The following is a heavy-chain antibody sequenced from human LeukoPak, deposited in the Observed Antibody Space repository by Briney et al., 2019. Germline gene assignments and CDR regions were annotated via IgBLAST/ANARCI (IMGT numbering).Heavy chain of an antibody. CDR1: GGSISSGSYY. V-gene: IGHV4-61*02. CDR3: ARAPLGGGPIDAFDI. CDR2: IYTSGST. J-gene: IGHJ3*02. D-gene: IGHD1-26*01. Sequence: PSETLSLTCTVSGGSISSGSYYWSWIRQPAGKGLEWIGRIYTSGSTNYNPSLKSRVTISVDTSKNQFSLKLSSVTAADTAVYYCARAPLGGGPIDAFDIWGPGTMVTVSS.